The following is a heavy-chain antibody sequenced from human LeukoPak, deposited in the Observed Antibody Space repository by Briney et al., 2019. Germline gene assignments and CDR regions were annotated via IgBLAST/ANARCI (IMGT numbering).Heavy chain of an antibody. J-gene: IGHJ5*02. Sequence: SETLSLTCTVSGGSISGNSYYWGWIRQPPGKGLEWIGSIYYSGSTYYNPSLKSRVTISVDTSKNQFSLKLSSVTAADTAVYYCARHGPDIVVVPAASNWFDPWGQGTLVTVSS. D-gene: IGHD2-2*01. CDR2: IYYSGST. CDR3: ARHGPDIVVVPAASNWFDP. V-gene: IGHV4-39*01. CDR1: GGSISGNSYY.